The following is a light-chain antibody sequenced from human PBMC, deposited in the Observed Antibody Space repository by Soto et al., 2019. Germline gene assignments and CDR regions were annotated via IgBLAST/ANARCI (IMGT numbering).Light chain of an antibody. V-gene: IGLV2-11*01. CDR1: SSDVGGYNY. CDR3: CSYAGSYTYV. J-gene: IGLJ1*01. CDR2: NVS. Sequence: SALTQPRSVSGSPGQSVTISCTGTSSDVGGYNYVSWYQQHPGKAPKLMIYNVSERPSGVPDRFSGSKSDNTASLTISGLQAEDEADYYCCSYAGSYTYVFGTGTKVTVL.